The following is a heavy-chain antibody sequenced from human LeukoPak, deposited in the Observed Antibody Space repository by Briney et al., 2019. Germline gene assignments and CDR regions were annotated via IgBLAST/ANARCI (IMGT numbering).Heavy chain of an antibody. D-gene: IGHD6-19*01. CDR2: IYYSGST. CDR3: ARQGSGSARD. V-gene: IGHV4-59*08. J-gene: IGHJ4*02. CDR1: GGSISNYY. Sequence: SETRSLTCTVSGGSISNYYWSWIRQPPGKGLEWIGYIYYSGSTNYNPSLKSRVTISVDTSKNQFSLKLSSVTAADTAVYYCARQGSGSARDWGQGTLVTVSS.